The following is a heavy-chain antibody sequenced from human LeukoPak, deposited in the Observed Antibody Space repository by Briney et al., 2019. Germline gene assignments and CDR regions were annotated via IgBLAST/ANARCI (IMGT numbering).Heavy chain of an antibody. CDR1: GFTFSYYY. J-gene: IGHJ4*02. D-gene: IGHD3-22*01. Sequence: PGGSLRLSCAASGFTFSYYYMYWVRQAPGRGFMSVSRISSDGGSTIYAASVKGRFTISRDNAKNTLYLQMNSLRAEDTALYYCARDDSNGIDYWGQGTLVTVSS. CDR2: ISSDGGST. V-gene: IGHV3-74*01. CDR3: ARDDSNGIDY.